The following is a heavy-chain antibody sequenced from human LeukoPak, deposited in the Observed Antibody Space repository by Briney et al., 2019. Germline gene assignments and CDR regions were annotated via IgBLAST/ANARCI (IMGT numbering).Heavy chain of an antibody. CDR1: GFTFSSYW. Sequence: GGSLRLSCAASGFTFSSYWMSWVRQPPGKGLEWVANIKQDGSERYYVDSVKGRFAISRDNAKKSVYLQMNSLRGEDTAVYYCATDGGPFDDWGQGTLVTVSS. D-gene: IGHD3-3*01. V-gene: IGHV3-7*01. CDR2: IKQDGSER. J-gene: IGHJ4*02. CDR3: ATDGGPFDD.